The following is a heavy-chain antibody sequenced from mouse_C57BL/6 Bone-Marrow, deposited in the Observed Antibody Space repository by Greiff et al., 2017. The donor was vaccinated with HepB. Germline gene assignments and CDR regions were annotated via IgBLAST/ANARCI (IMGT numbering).Heavy chain of an antibody. D-gene: IGHD4-1*01. CDR2: INYDGSST. V-gene: IGHV5-16*01. CDR3: ARVLNCFYAMDY. Sequence: DVQLVESEGGLVQPGSSMKLSCTASGFTFSDYYMAWVRQVPEKGLEWVANINYDGSSTYYLDSLKSRFIISRDNAKNILYLQMSSLKSEDTATYYCARVLNCFYAMDYWGQGTSVTVSS. CDR1: GFTFSDYY. J-gene: IGHJ4*01.